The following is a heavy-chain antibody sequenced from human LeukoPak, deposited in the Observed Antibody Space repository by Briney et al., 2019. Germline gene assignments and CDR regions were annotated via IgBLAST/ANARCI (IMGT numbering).Heavy chain of an antibody. V-gene: IGHV3-7*03. Sequence: QAGGSLRLSCAASGFTFRSSWMSWVRLAPGKGLEWVGNIRPDGSEKQYVDSVKGRFTISRDNAQNSLFLQMNSLRAEDTALYYCARVGAKSSFFDYWGQGTLVTVSS. D-gene: IGHD1-26*01. J-gene: IGHJ4*02. CDR2: IRPDGSEK. CDR1: GFTFRSSW. CDR3: ARVGAKSSFFDY.